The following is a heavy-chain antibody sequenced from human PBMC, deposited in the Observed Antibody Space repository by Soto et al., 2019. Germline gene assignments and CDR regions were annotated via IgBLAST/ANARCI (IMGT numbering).Heavy chain of an antibody. CDR2: ISGSGGST. Sequence: TGGSLRLSCAASGFTFSSYAMSWVRQAPGKGLEWVSAISGSGGSTYYADSVKGRFTISRDNSKNTLYLQMNSLRAEDTAVYYWAKVAYYYDGSDYERNYNYYGMDVWGQGTRVTVSS. CDR3: AKVAYYYDGSDYERNYNYYGMDV. CDR1: GFTFSSYA. V-gene: IGHV3-23*01. J-gene: IGHJ6*02. D-gene: IGHD3-22*01.